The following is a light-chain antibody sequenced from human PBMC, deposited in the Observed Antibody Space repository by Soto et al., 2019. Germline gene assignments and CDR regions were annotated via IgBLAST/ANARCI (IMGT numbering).Light chain of an antibody. CDR1: QGISSY. Sequence: DIQLTQSPSFLSASVGDRVTITCRASQGISSYLAWYQQKPGKAPKLLIYAASTLQSGVPSRFSGSGSGTAFTLTISSLQPEDFATYYCQQHNSYPLTVGGGTKVEIK. J-gene: IGKJ4*01. CDR2: AAS. V-gene: IGKV1-9*01. CDR3: QQHNSYPLT.